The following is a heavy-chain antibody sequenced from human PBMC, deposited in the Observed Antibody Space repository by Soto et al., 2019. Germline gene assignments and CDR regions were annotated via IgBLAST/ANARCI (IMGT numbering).Heavy chain of an antibody. CDR2: IGSSGTTI. CDR1: GFTFSAYS. J-gene: IGHJ4*02. Sequence: EVHLVESGGGLVQPGGSLRLSCAASGFTFSAYSINWVRQAPGKGLEGISYIGSSGTTIFYADSVRGRFTISRDNAKNSVYLQMNSLRDEDTAVYYCAGAVDYWGQGTLVTVSS. CDR3: AGAVDY. V-gene: IGHV3-48*02.